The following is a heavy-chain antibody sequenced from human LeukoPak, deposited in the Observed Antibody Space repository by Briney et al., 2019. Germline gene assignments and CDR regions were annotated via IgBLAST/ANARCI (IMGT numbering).Heavy chain of an antibody. V-gene: IGHV1-2*06. Sequence: ASVKVSCKPSGYIFSTYKIHWVRQAPGQGLEWTGRINPNSGGTNYAQKFQGRVTMTRDTSISTAYMELSRLRSDDTAVYYCARGEIVGATKLKIMPDYWGQGTLVTVSS. J-gene: IGHJ4*02. D-gene: IGHD1-26*01. CDR2: INPNSGGT. CDR1: GYIFSTYK. CDR3: ARGEIVGATKLKIMPDY.